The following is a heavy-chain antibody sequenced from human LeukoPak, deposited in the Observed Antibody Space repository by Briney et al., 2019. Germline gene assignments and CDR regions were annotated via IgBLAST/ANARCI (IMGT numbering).Heavy chain of an antibody. CDR2: IYYSGST. CDR3: ARHSASYYYGSGSVIDY. CDR1: GGSISSYY. V-gene: IGHV4-59*08. J-gene: IGHJ4*02. D-gene: IGHD3-10*01. Sequence: SETLSLTCTVSGGSISSYYWSWIRQPPGKGLEWIGYIYYSGSTNYNPSLKRRVTISVDTSKNQFSLKLSSVTAADTAVYYCARHSASYYYGSGSVIDYWGQGTLVTVSS.